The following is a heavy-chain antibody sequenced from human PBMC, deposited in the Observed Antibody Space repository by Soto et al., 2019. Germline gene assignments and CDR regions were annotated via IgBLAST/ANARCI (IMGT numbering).Heavy chain of an antibody. CDR2: INPGNRIT. CDR3: AKDPNYYDFRAGSYYYHGMDV. V-gene: IGHV1-46*01. Sequence: QVQLVQSGAEVKAPGASVKVACKTSGYTFTNYFVHWVRQAPGQGLEWMGAINPGNRITNYALKFQGRVTMTRDTSTNTVDLELSSLRSEDTAVYSCAKDPNYYDFRAGSYYYHGMDVWGQGTTVTVSS. D-gene: IGHD3-16*01. CDR1: GYTFTNYF. J-gene: IGHJ6*02.